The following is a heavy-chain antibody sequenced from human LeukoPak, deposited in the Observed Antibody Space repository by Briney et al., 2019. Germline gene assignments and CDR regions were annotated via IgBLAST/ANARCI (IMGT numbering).Heavy chain of an antibody. Sequence: GGSLRLSCAASGSMFSNYWMSWVRQAPGKGPEWLADIKKDGSDKYYVGSVKGRFTISRDNGKDSMYLQMNSLRVEDTAVYYCARGEYGDYVGAGYYGMDVWGQGTTVTVSS. CDR2: IKKDGSDK. CDR1: GSMFSNYW. CDR3: ARGEYGDYVGAGYYGMDV. J-gene: IGHJ6*02. V-gene: IGHV3-7*01. D-gene: IGHD4-17*01.